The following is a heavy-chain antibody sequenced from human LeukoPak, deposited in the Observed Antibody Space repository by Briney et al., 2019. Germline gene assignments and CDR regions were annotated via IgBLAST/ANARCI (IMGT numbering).Heavy chain of an antibody. D-gene: IGHD2-2*01. J-gene: IGHJ5*02. CDR2: INPNSGGT. V-gene: IGHV1-2*02. CDR1: GYTFTGYY. Sequence: ASVKVSCKASGYTFTGYYMHWVRQAPGQGLEWMGWINPNSGGTNYAQKFQGRVTMTRDTSISTAYMELSRLRSDDTAVYYCARGRARIVVVPAAMGIKNWFDPWGQGTLVTVSS. CDR3: ARGRARIVVVPAAMGIKNWFDP.